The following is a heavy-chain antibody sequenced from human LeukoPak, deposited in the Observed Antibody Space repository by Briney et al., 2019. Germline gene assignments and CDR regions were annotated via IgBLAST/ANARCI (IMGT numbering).Heavy chain of an antibody. Sequence: PSETLSLTCTVSGGSINTGDYYWTWIRQPPGKGLEWIGSLFYTGNTYYNPSLKTRVTISIDTSKNQFSLKLSSVTAADTAVYYCARPKHCSSTSCPFDYWGQGTLVTVSS. J-gene: IGHJ4*02. V-gene: IGHV4-39*07. CDR1: GGSINTGDYY. CDR2: LFYTGNT. D-gene: IGHD2-2*01. CDR3: ARPKHCSSTSCPFDY.